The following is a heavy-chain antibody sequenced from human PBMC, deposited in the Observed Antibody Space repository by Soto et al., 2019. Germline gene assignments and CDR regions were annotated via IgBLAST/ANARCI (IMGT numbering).Heavy chain of an antibody. CDR2: IAYDGSTT. CDR3: ARDRLWGPYYYYGMDV. V-gene: IGHV3-74*01. J-gene: IGHJ6*02. D-gene: IGHD3-10*01. CDR1: GFTFSNYW. Sequence: EVQQVESGGGLVQPGGSLRLSCAASGFTFSNYWMHWIRQAPGKGLVWVSRIAYDGSTTTYADSVKGRFTISRDNAKNTLYLQMNSLRAEDTAVYYCARDRLWGPYYYYGMDVWGQGTTVTVSS.